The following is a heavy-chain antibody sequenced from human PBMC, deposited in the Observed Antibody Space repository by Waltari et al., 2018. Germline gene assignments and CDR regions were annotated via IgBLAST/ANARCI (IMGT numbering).Heavy chain of an antibody. J-gene: IGHJ3*02. Sequence: QVQLQQWGAGLLKPSETLSLTCAVYGGSFSGYYWRCIRQPPGKGLEWIGEINHSGSTNYNPSLKSRVTISVDTSKNQFSLKLSSVTAADTAVYYCARTYSSGWSQRAFDIWGQGTMVTVSS. D-gene: IGHD6-19*01. V-gene: IGHV4-34*01. CDR2: INHSGST. CDR1: GGSFSGYY. CDR3: ARTYSSGWSQRAFDI.